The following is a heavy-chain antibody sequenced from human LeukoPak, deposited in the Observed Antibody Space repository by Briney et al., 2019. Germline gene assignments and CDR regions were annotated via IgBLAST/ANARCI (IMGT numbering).Heavy chain of an antibody. J-gene: IGHJ3*02. CDR2: INQDASSI. CDR3: ARAARGRQLGAFDI. Sequence: LAGGSLRLSCAASGFTFSSYWMSWVRQAPDKGLEWVANINQDASSINYAGSVKGRFTISRDNAKKSLYLQMNSLRADDTAVYYCARAARGRQLGAFDIWGQGTMGTVSS. V-gene: IGHV3-7*05. D-gene: IGHD5-24*01. CDR1: GFTFSSYW.